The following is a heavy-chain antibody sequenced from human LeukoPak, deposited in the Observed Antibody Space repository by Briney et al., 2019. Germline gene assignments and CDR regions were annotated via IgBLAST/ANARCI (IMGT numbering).Heavy chain of an antibody. V-gene: IGHV3-74*01. CDR1: GFTFGSYW. J-gene: IGHJ4*02. CDR3: VRDQDGGFDS. CDR2: INSDASTI. Sequence: GGSLRLSCAASGFTFGSYWMHWVRQAPGKGPVWVSHINSDASTIDYADSVKGRFTISRDNAKNTLYLQVNSLRAEDTAVYYCVRDQDGGFDSWRQGTLVTVSS.